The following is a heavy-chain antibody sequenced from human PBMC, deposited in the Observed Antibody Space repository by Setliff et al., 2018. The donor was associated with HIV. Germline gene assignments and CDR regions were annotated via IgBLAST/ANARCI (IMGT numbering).Heavy chain of an antibody. CDR1: GGSISSYY. J-gene: IGHJ4*02. CDR2: IYYSGST. Sequence: KTSETLSLTCTVSGGSISSYYWSWIRQPPGKGLEWIGYIYYSGSTNYNPSLKSRVTISVDTSKNQFSLKLNSVTAADTAVYYCASGREAVAGALHFDYWGQGPLVTVSS. V-gene: IGHV4-59*08. D-gene: IGHD6-19*01. CDR3: ASGREAVAGALHFDY.